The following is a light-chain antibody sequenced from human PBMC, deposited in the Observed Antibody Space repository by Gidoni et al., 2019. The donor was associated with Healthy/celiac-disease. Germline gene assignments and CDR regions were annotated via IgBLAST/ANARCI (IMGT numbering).Light chain of an antibody. J-gene: IGKJ3*01. CDR3: QQSYSTLFT. CDR1: QSISSY. CDR2: AAS. Sequence: DLQMPPSPSSLSASVGDRVTITCRASQSISSYLNWYQQKPGKAPKLLIYAASSLQSGVPSRFSGSGSGTDFTLTISSLQPEDFATYYCQQSYSTLFTFGPGTKVDIK. V-gene: IGKV1-39*01.